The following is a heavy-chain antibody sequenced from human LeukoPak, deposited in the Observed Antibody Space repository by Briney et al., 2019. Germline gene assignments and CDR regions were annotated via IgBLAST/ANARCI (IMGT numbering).Heavy chain of an antibody. D-gene: IGHD3-10*01. J-gene: IGHJ4*02. V-gene: IGHV4-34*01. Sequence: SETLSLTCGVSGASFSGYYWTWVRQPPGKGLEGMGEINDSGSTKYIPDVKSRGTMSLETYKKKLSRKVKSVTAADTAVYYCAGGATPGVFWGQGTLVTVSS. CDR2: INDSGST. CDR3: AGGATPGVF. CDR1: GASFSGYY.